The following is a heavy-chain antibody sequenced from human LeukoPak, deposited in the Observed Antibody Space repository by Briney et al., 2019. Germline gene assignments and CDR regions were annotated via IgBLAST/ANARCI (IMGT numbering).Heavy chain of an antibody. CDR2: INPKNGGT. J-gene: IGHJ4*02. Sequence: ASVKVSCTASGYTFNDYYIHWMRQAPGQGLECMGWINPKNGGTNYLQKFQGRVTMTRDTSISTAYMELTNLRSDDTAVYYCARDSPNRPFDYWGQGTLVTVSS. CDR3: ARDSPNRPFDY. V-gene: IGHV1-2*02. CDR1: GYTFNDYY.